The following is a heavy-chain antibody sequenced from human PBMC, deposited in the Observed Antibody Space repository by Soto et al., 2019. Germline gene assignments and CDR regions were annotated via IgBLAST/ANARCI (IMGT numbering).Heavy chain of an antibody. D-gene: IGHD1-1*01. Sequence: QEQLQQWGAGLLKPSETLSLTCAVYGGFVSSGTYYWSWIRQPPGKGLEWIGEMSHSGGTHFNPSLKSRVTISVDTSKNQFSLKMSSVTAADTALYYCARVERGTATTGVDAFDIWGPGTMVTVSS. CDR2: MSHSGGT. CDR1: GGFVSSGTYY. V-gene: IGHV4-34*01. J-gene: IGHJ3*02. CDR3: ARVERGTATTGVDAFDI.